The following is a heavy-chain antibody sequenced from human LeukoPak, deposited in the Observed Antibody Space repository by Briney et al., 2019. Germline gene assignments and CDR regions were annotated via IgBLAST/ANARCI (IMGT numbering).Heavy chain of an antibody. Sequence: GGSLRLSCAASGFTFSGSAMHWVRQASGKGLEWVGRIRSKANSYATAYAVSVKGKFTISRDDSKNTAYLQMNSLKTEDTAVYYCTTCGGDCYLHYWGQGTLVTVSS. CDR1: GFTFSGSA. CDR2: IRSKANSYAT. D-gene: IGHD2-21*02. CDR3: TTCGGDCYLHY. V-gene: IGHV3-73*01. J-gene: IGHJ4*02.